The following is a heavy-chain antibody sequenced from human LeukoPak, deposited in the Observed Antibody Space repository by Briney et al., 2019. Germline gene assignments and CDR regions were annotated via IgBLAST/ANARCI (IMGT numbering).Heavy chain of an antibody. D-gene: IGHD6-13*01. CDR2: ISGSGGNT. CDR3: ARPYSSSWYYAY. CDR1: GFTFSSYA. Sequence: GGSLRLSCAASGFTFSSYAMSWARQAPGKGLDWVSVISGSGGNTYHADSVKGRFTISRDNSRNTLYLQMNSLRAEDTAVYYCARPYSSSWYYAYWGQGTLVTVSS. V-gene: IGHV3-23*01. J-gene: IGHJ4*02.